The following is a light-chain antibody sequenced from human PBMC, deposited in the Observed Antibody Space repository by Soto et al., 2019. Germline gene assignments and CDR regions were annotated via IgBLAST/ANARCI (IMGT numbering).Light chain of an antibody. J-gene: IGLJ1*01. V-gene: IGLV2-14*01. CDR2: DVS. CDR1: SSDVGGYNY. CDR3: SSYTSSSTYV. Sequence: QSALTQPASVSGSPGPSVPISCPGTSSDVGGYNYVSWYQQHPGKAPKLMIYDVSNRPSGVSNRFSGSKSGNTASLSISGLQAEDEADYYCSSYTSSSTYVFGTGTKVTVL.